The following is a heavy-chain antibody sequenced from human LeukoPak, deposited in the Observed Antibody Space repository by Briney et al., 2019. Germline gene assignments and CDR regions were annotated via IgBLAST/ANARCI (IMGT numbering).Heavy chain of an antibody. Sequence: GASVKVSCKASGYTFTSYGISWVRQAPGQGLEWMGWISAYNGNTNYAQKLQGRVTMTTDTSTSTAYMELRSLRSDDTAVYYCARNHGAGSGLKSRETEGHYYYYGMDVWGQGTTVTVSS. J-gene: IGHJ6*02. CDR2: ISAYNGNT. D-gene: IGHD1-14*01. CDR3: ARNHGAGSGLKSRETEGHYYYYGMDV. V-gene: IGHV1-18*01. CDR1: GYTFTSYG.